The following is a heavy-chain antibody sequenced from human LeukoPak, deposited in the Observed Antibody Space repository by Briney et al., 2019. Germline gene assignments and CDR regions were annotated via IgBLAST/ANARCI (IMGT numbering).Heavy chain of an antibody. CDR3: AKVGLDFWSGSLYYFDY. V-gene: IGHV1-18*01. Sequence: ASVKVSCKASGYTFTSYGISWVRQAPGQGLEWMGWISAYNGNTNYAQKLQGRVTMTTDTSTSTAYMELRSLRSDDTAVYYCAKVGLDFWSGSLYYFDYWGQGTLVTVSS. D-gene: IGHD3-3*01. J-gene: IGHJ4*02. CDR2: ISAYNGNT. CDR1: GYTFTSYG.